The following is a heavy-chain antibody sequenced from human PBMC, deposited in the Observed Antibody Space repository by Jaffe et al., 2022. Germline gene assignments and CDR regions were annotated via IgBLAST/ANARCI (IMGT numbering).Heavy chain of an antibody. Sequence: QVQLVESGGGVVQPGGSLRLSCAASGFTFSSYGMHWVRQAPGKGLEWVAFIRYDGSNKYYADSVKGRFTISRDNSKNTLYLQMNSLRAEDTAVYYCAKDFYGDAYYFDYWGQGTLVTVSS. J-gene: IGHJ4*02. CDR2: IRYDGSNK. CDR1: GFTFSSYG. CDR3: AKDFYGDAYYFDY. V-gene: IGHV3-30*02. D-gene: IGHD4-17*01.